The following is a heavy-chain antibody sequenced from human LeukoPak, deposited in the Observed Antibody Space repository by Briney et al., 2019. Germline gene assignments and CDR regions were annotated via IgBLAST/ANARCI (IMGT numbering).Heavy chain of an antibody. D-gene: IGHD5-12*01. CDR1: GFTFSSYA. CDR2: ISGGGGTT. V-gene: IGHV3-23*01. J-gene: IGHJ4*02. CDR3: AKDREGLSSGYDLEYFDY. Sequence: GGSLRLSCAASGFTFSSYAMNWVRQAPGKGLEWVSAISGGGGTTYYADSVKSRFTISRDNSKNTLFLQMNSLRAEDTAVYYLAKDREGLSSGYDLEYFDYWGQGTLVTVSS.